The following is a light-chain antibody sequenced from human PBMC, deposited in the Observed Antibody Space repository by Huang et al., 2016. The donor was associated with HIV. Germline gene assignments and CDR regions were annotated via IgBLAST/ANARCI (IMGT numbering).Light chain of an antibody. Sequence: EIVLTQSPGTLSLSPGDRATLSCRASHSISSSYLAWYRKAPGQAPRLLLYGASNRATGIPARFSGSGSGTDFTLTISGLEPEDFAVYYCQQYGSLLPWTFGQGTKVEIK. CDR3: QQYGSLLPWT. V-gene: IGKV3-20*01. J-gene: IGKJ1*01. CDR1: HSISSSY. CDR2: GAS.